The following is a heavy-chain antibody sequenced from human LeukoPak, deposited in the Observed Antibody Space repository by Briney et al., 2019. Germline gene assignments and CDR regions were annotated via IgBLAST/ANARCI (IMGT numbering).Heavy chain of an antibody. J-gene: IGHJ4*02. CDR2: ISSSSSYI. D-gene: IGHD3-10*01. CDR1: GFTFSSYA. V-gene: IGHV3-21*01. CDR3: ARGEYGSGSYHIDY. Sequence: PGGSLRLSCAASGFTFSSYAMHWVRQAPGKGLEWVSFISSSSSYIYYADSVKGRFTISRDNAKNSLYLQMNSLRAEDTAVYYCARGEYGSGSYHIDYWGQGTLVTVSS.